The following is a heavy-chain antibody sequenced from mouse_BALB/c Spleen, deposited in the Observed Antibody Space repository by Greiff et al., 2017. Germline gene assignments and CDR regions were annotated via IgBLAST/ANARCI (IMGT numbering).Heavy chain of an antibody. J-gene: IGHJ2*01. Sequence: EVQLQESGGGLVKPGGSLKLSCAASGFTFSSYAMSWVRQTPEKRLEWVASISSGGSTYYPDSVKGRFTISRDNARNILYLQMSSLRSEDTAMYYCARRDYYGSSYPFFDYWGQGTTLTVSS. CDR3: ARRDYYGSSYPFFDY. V-gene: IGHV5-6-5*01. CDR2: ISSGGST. CDR1: GFTFSSYA. D-gene: IGHD1-1*01.